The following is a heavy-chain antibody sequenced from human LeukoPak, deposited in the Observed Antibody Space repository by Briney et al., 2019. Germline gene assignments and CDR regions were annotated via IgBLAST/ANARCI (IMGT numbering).Heavy chain of an antibody. J-gene: IGHJ4*02. CDR1: GGTFSSYA. CDR3: AKDGDGYYDFWSGYYPNFDY. CDR2: ISGSGGST. V-gene: IGHV3-23*01. Sequence: GASVKVSCKASGGTFSSYAMSWVRQAPGKGLEWVSAISGSGGSTYYADSVKGRFTISRDNSKNTLYLQMNSLRAEDTAVYYCAKDGDGYYDFWSGYYPNFDYWGQGTLVTVSS. D-gene: IGHD3-3*01.